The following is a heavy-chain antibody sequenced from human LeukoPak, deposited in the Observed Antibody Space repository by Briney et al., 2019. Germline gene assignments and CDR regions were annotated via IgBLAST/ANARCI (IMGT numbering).Heavy chain of an antibody. D-gene: IGHD5-12*01. CDR1: GFTFDDYA. CDR3: AILVEMATIEDY. CDR2: ISWNSGSI. Sequence: PGGSLRLSRAASGFTFDDYAMHWVRQAPGKGLEWVSGISWNSGSIGYADSVKGRFTISRDNAKNSLYLQMNSLRAEDTALYYYAILVEMATIEDYWGQGTLVTVSS. V-gene: IGHV3-9*01. J-gene: IGHJ4*02.